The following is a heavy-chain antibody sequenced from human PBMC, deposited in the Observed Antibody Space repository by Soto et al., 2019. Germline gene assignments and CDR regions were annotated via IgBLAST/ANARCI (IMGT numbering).Heavy chain of an antibody. Sequence: QVQLVESGGGGGQPVGSLRLSCAASGFILSGYSMHWVRQAPGKGLDWVAVIQHNASNIYYADSVKGRFTIAKDNSKNTLYLQMNDLTAEDTALYYCVKLGWGYSFGNGMDDWGQGTTVTVAS. J-gene: IGHJ6*02. CDR2: IQHNASNI. CDR1: GFILSGYS. D-gene: IGHD5-18*01. V-gene: IGHV3-30-3*02. CDR3: VKLGWGYSFGNGMDD.